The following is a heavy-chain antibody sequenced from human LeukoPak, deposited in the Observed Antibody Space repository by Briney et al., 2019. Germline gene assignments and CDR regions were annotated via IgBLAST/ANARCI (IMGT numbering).Heavy chain of an antibody. CDR3: ARHGGRYSYGGLDY. CDR2: IYPGGSNT. CDR1: WYRFTSYL. D-gene: IGHD5-18*01. J-gene: IGHJ4*02. V-gene: IGHV5-51*01. Sequence: GESLKIPRKGSWYRFTSYLIGWGRQLPGKGVEWGGIIYPGGSNTRYSPSFQGQVTISADKSISTAYLQWSSLKASDTAMYYCARHGGRYSYGGLDYWGQGTLVTVSS.